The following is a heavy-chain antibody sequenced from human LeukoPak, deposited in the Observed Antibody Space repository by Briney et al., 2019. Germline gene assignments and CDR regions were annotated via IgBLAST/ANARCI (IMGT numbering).Heavy chain of an antibody. CDR3: TKGTVANIFDY. V-gene: IGHV4-39*07. D-gene: IGHD4-11*01. Sequence: PSETLSLTCTVSGGSISSSSYYWGWIRQPPGKGLEWIGSIYYSGSTYYNPSLKSRVTISVDTSQNQFSLNLSSVTAADTAVYYCTKGTVANIFDYWGQGTLVTVSS. J-gene: IGHJ4*02. CDR1: GGSISSSSYY. CDR2: IYYSGST.